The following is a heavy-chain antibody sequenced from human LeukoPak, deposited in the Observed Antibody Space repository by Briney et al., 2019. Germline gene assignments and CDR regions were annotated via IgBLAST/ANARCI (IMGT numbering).Heavy chain of an antibody. V-gene: IGHV3-23*01. J-gene: IGHJ3*02. D-gene: IGHD3-3*01. CDR1: GFTFSSYA. CDR2: ISGSGGST. CDR3: AKDQGGEITIFGVVIRKDAFDI. Sequence: PGGSLRLSCAASGFTFSSYAMSWVRQAPGKGLEWVSAISGSGGSTYYADSVKGRSTISRDNSKNTLYLQMNSLRAEDTAVYYCAKDQGGEITIFGVVIRKDAFDIWGQGTMVTVSS.